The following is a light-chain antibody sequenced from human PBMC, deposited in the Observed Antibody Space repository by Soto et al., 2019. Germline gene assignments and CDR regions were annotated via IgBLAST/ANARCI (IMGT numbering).Light chain of an antibody. CDR1: QSISRW. CDR2: DAS. V-gene: IGKV1-5*01. Sequence: DIQMTQSPSTLSASIGDRVTITCRASQSISRWLAWYRQKPGRAPNLLISDASSLESGVPSRFSDSGSGTEFTLTISSLQPDDFATYYCQHYNSYWTFGQGTKVDIK. CDR3: QHYNSYWT. J-gene: IGKJ1*01.